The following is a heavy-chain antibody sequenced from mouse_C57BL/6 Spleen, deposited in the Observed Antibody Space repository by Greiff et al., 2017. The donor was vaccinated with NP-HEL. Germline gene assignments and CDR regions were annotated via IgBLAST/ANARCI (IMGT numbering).Heavy chain of an antibody. D-gene: IGHD2-1*01. CDR3: TRHPHGNYGGFAY. CDR2: ISSGGDYT. CDR1: GFTFSSYA. V-gene: IGHV5-9-1*02. Sequence: EVKVVESGEGLVKPGGSLKLSCAASGFTFSSYAMSWVRQTPEKRLEWVAYISSGGDYTYYADTVKGRFTISRDNARNTLYLQMSSLKTEDTAMYYCTRHPHGNYGGFAYWGQGTLVTVSA. J-gene: IGHJ3*01.